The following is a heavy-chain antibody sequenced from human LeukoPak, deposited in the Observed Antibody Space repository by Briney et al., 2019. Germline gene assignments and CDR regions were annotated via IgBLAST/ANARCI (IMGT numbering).Heavy chain of an antibody. CDR1: GFTFSSYS. J-gene: IGHJ5*02. D-gene: IGHD6-13*01. CDR3: AKELAAAGIDRFDP. V-gene: IGHV3-48*01. CDR2: ISSSSSTI. Sequence: GGSLRLSCAASGFTFSSYSMNWARQAPGKGLEWVSYISSSSSTIYYADSVKGRFTISRDNAKNSLYLQMNSLRAEDTAVYYCAKELAAAGIDRFDPWGQGTLVTVSS.